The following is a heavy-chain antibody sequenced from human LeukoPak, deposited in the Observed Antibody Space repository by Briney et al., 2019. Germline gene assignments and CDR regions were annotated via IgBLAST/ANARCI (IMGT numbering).Heavy chain of an antibody. CDR2: IIPIFGTA. D-gene: IGHD6-13*01. Sequence: GASVKVSCKASGGTFSSYAISSVRQAPGQGLEWMGGIIPIFGTANYAQKFQGRVTITTDESTSTAYMELSSLRSEDTAVYYCARGGIAATLFDYWGQGTLVTVSS. CDR1: GGTFSSYA. CDR3: ARGGIAATLFDY. V-gene: IGHV1-69*05. J-gene: IGHJ4*02.